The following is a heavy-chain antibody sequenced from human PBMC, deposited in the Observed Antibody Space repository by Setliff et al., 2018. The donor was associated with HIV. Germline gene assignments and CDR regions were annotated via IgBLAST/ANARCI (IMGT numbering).Heavy chain of an antibody. CDR2: ISYSGIT. J-gene: IGHJ6*03. CDR1: GGSISSSSYY. CDR3: ARQKSAYYDFWSGYSGGGDYYYYYMDV. V-gene: IGHV4-39*01. Sequence: SETLSLTCTVSGGSISSSSYYWGWIRQPPGKGLEWIGSISYSGITYYNPSLKSRVSISLDTSKNPFSLRLSSVTAADTAVYYCARQKSAYYDFWSGYSGGGDYYYYYMDVWGKGTTVTVSS. D-gene: IGHD3-3*01.